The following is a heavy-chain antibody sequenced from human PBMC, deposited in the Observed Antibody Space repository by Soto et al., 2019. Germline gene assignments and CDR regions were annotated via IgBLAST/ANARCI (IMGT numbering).Heavy chain of an antibody. V-gene: IGHV4-59*08. D-gene: IGHD2-2*01. CDR3: ARRGDCSSTSCYGRTYYFDY. CDR1: GCSISSYY. J-gene: IGHJ4*02. Sequence: PPETLSLTCTVSGCSISSYYWSWIRQPPGKQLDWIGYIYYSGSTNYNPSLKSRVTISVDTSKNQFSLKLSSVPAADTAVYYSARRGDCSSTSCYGRTYYFDYWGQGTLVTVSS. CDR2: IYYSGST.